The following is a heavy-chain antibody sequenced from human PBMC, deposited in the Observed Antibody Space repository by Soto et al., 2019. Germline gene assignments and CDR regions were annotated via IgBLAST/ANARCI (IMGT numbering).Heavy chain of an antibody. CDR1: GYTFTSYG. CDR3: ARGVLAPPYAPYCTNGVCPIDY. J-gene: IGHJ4*02. V-gene: IGHV1-18*01. CDR2: ISAYNGNT. Sequence: GASVKVSCKASGYTFTSYGISWVRQAPGQGLEWMGWISAYNGNTNYAQKLQGRVTMTTDTSTSTAYMELRSLRSDDTAVYYCARGVLAPPYAPYCTNGVCPIDYWGQGTLVTVSS. D-gene: IGHD2-8*01.